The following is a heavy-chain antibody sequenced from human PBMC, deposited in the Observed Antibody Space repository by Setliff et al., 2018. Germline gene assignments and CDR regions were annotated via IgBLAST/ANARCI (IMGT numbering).Heavy chain of an antibody. CDR1: GYTFTGYY. Sequence: ASVKVSCKASGYTFTGYYMHWVRQAPGQGLEWMGWISAYNGNTNYAQKLQGRVTMTTDTSTSTAYMELRSLRSDDTAVYYCARPSSSPWYFDYWGQGTLVTVSS. CDR3: ARPSSSPWYFDY. CDR2: ISAYNGNT. J-gene: IGHJ4*02. V-gene: IGHV1-18*04. D-gene: IGHD6-6*01.